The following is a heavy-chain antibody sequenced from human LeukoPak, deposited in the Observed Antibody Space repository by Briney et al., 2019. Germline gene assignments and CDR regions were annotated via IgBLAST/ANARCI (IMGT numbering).Heavy chain of an antibody. Sequence: GRSLRLSCAASGFTFSSYGMHWVRQAPGKGLEWVAVISYDGSNKYYADSVKGRFTISRDNSKNTLYLQMNSLRAEDTAVYYCAKPTWAYCGGDCYLFDYWGQGTLVTVSS. V-gene: IGHV3-30*18. D-gene: IGHD2-21*02. CDR2: ISYDGSNK. J-gene: IGHJ4*02. CDR3: AKPTWAYCGGDCYLFDY. CDR1: GFTFSSYG.